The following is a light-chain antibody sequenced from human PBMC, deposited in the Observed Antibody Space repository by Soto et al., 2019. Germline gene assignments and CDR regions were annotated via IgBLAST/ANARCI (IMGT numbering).Light chain of an antibody. CDR1: QSIAFY. V-gene: IGKV1-5*03. Sequence: DIQMTQSPSTLSTNVGDRVTIICRASQSIAFYLAWYQQKPGKAPKLLIYEASNLESGVPSRFSGSGFGTDFTLTIDSLQPDDFATYYCQQSNNYPWTFGQGTKVEIK. CDR3: QQSNNYPWT. CDR2: EAS. J-gene: IGKJ1*01.